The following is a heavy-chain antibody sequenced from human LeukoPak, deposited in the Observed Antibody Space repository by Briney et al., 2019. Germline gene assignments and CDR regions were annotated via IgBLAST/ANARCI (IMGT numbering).Heavy chain of an antibody. D-gene: IGHD2-21*02. V-gene: IGHV4-59*01. Sequence: PSETLSLTCTVSGGSIRSFYWSWIRQPPGKGLEWIGYIHYSGSTNYNPSLKSRVTISVDTSKNQFSLKLSSVTAADTAVYYCARDFIVVVTARDYYYYGMDVWGQGTTVTVSS. CDR1: GGSIRSFY. CDR3: ARDFIVVVTARDYYYYGMDV. J-gene: IGHJ6*02. CDR2: IHYSGST.